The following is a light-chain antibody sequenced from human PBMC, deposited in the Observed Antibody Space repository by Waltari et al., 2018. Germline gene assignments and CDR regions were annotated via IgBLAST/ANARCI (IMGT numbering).Light chain of an antibody. Sequence: QLVLTQSPSASASLGASVKLTCTLRSGPSTNIIAWLQQQPEKGPRYLMNVNSDGSNNKGVGIPDRFSGSSSGAERYLTISSLQSEDEADYYCQTGGHGTWVFGGGTRLTVL. J-gene: IGLJ3*02. CDR3: QTGGHGTWV. CDR2: VNSDGSN. V-gene: IGLV4-69*01. CDR1: SGPSTNI.